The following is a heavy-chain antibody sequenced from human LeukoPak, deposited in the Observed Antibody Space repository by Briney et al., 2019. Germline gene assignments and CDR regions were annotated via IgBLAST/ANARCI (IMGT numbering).Heavy chain of an antibody. J-gene: IGHJ4*02. D-gene: IGHD3-10*01. CDR3: ARGRSELLWFGELFAYFDY. Sequence: SETLSLTCAVYGGSFSGYYWSWIHQPPGKGLEWIGEINHSGSTNYNPSLKSRVTISVDTSKNQFSLKLSSVTAADTAVYYCARGRSELLWFGELFAYFDYWGQGTLVTVSS. CDR1: GGSFSGYY. CDR2: INHSGST. V-gene: IGHV4-34*01.